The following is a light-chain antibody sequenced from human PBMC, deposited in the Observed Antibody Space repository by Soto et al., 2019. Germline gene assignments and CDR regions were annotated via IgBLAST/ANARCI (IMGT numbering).Light chain of an antibody. CDR1: QSLLHRSGYTY. J-gene: IGKJ2*01. CDR2: LGS. V-gene: IGKV2-28*01. CDR3: MQALQTPYT. Sequence: DTVMTQSPLSLPVTPGEPASISCRSSQSLLHRSGYTYLDWYLQKPGQSPHLLIYLGSYRASGVTDTXSGSGSGTDFTLKISRVEAEDVGIYYCMQALQTPYTFGQGTKLEIK.